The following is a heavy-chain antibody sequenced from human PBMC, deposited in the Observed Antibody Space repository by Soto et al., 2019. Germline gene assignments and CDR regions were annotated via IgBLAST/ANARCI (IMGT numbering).Heavy chain of an antibody. J-gene: IGHJ4*02. V-gene: IGHV4-59*01. D-gene: IGHD6-13*01. CDR2: IHYSGTT. CDR3: AAGEASSRNLAPYYLDF. Sequence: WIWIRQPPGKGLEWIGYIHYSGTTSFFPSYNPSLRSRVTISEDTSKNQFSLKLLSVTTADTAVYFCAAGEASSRNLAPYYLDFWGQGTLVTVSS.